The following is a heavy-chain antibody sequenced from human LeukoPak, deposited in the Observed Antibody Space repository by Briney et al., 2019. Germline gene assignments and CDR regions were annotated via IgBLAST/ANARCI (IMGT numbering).Heavy chain of an antibody. CDR3: ARDYQVTTRSSYFDY. V-gene: IGHV4-59*02. Sequence: SETLSLTCTVSGGSVSSYYWSRIRQPPGKGLEWIGYIYNSGSTNYNPSLKSRVTISVDTSKNQFSLKLSSVTAADTAVYYCARDYQVTTRSSYFDYWGQGTLVTVSS. CDR2: IYNSGST. CDR1: GGSVSSYY. J-gene: IGHJ4*02. D-gene: IGHD4-17*01.